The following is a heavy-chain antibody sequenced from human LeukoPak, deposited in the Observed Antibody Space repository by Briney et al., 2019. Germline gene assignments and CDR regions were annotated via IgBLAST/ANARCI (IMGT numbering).Heavy chain of an antibody. CDR1: GFTVSSNY. V-gene: IGHV3-66*01. CDR2: IYSGGST. D-gene: IGHD3-10*01. Sequence: GGSLRLSCAASGFTVSSNYMSWVRQAPGKGLEWVSVIYSGGSTYYADSVKGRFTISRDNSKNTLYLQMNSLRAEDTAVYYCAKDGDYYGSGSSHIDYWGQGALVTVSS. CDR3: AKDGDYYGSGSSHIDY. J-gene: IGHJ4*02.